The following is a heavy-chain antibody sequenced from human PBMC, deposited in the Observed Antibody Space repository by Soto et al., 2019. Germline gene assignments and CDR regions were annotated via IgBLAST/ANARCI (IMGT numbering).Heavy chain of an antibody. CDR3: ARLSVADWFDP. Sequence: QVHLQESGPGLVKPSETLSLTCTVSGGSISSDYWTWVRQPPGKGLEWIGYRYYSGTAKYNPSLKSRVTITVDTSKNQFYLKLSSVTVADTAVYYCARLSVADWFDPWGQGIQVTVSS. CDR1: GGSISSDY. CDR2: RYYSGTA. D-gene: IGHD2-15*01. V-gene: IGHV4-59*01. J-gene: IGHJ5*02.